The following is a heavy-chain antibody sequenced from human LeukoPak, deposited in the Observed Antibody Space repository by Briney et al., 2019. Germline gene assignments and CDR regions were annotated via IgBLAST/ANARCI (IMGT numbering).Heavy chain of an antibody. J-gene: IGHJ4*02. CDR3: ARDLLLWFGELSGDSDY. D-gene: IGHD3-10*01. Sequence: GRSLRLSCAASGFTFSSYGMHCVRQAPGKGLEWVADIWYDGSHKYYADSVKGRFTISRDNSKNTLHLQMNSLRAEDTAVYYCARDLLLWFGELSGDSDYWGQGTLVTVSS. CDR1: GFTFSSYG. V-gene: IGHV3-33*01. CDR2: IWYDGSHK.